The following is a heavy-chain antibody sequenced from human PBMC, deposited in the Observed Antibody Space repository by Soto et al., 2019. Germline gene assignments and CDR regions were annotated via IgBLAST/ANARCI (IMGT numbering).Heavy chain of an antibody. CDR2: INHSGST. J-gene: IGHJ4*02. CDR3: ARDLGGIRYYFDY. CDR1: GGSFSGYY. V-gene: IGHV4-34*01. D-gene: IGHD1-26*01. Sequence: SETLSLTCAVYGGSFSGYYWSWIRQPPGKGLEWIGEINHSGSTNYNPSLKSRVTISVDTSKNQFSLKLSSVTAADTAVYYCARDLGGIRYYFDYWGQGTLVTVSS.